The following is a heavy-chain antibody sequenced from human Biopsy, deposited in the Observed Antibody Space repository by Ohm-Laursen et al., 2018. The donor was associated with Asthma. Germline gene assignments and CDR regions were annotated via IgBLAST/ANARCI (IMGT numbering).Heavy chain of an antibody. Sequence: SVKASCKSLGGTFNTYVIGWVRQAPGQRRGWMGGINSVFGTTTYPQKFQDRVTITADDSTSTVYMELSSLRSEDTAVYYCARKAGSCISRTCYSLDFWGQGTLVTVSS. CDR2: INSVFGTT. CDR1: GGTFNTYV. D-gene: IGHD2-2*01. J-gene: IGHJ4*02. V-gene: IGHV1-69*01. CDR3: ARKAGSCISRTCYSLDF.